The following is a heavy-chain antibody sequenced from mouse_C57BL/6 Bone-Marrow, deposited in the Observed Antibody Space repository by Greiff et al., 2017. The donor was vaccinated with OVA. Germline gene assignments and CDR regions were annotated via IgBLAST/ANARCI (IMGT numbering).Heavy chain of an antibody. D-gene: IGHD1-1*01. V-gene: IGHV5-6*01. CDR3: ARHWHYYGSSPYAMDY. CDR2: ISSGGSYT. J-gene: IGHJ4*01. CDR1: GFTFSSYG. Sequence: EVQGVESGGDLVKPGGSLKLSCAASGFTFSSYGMSWVRQTPDKRLEWVATISSGGSYTYYPDSVKGRFTISRDNAKNTLYLQMSSLKSEDTAMYYCARHWHYYGSSPYAMDYWGQGTSVTVSS.